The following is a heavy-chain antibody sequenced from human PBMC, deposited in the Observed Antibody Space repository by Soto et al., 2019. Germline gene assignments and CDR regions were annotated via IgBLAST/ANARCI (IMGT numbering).Heavy chain of an antibody. J-gene: IGHJ4*02. D-gene: IGHD3-22*01. V-gene: IGHV1-46*02. Sequence: QVQMVQSGAEVKKPGASIKVSCKSSGYTFNNYYIHWVRQAPGQGLEWRGIINPNGYTSTLSQKFQGRLTVTSDPSTSTVYMELGSLTSEDTAMYYCARDLHGAFTTMIYWGQGTLVTVSS. CDR1: GYTFNNYY. CDR3: ARDLHGAFTTMIY. CDR2: INPNGYTS.